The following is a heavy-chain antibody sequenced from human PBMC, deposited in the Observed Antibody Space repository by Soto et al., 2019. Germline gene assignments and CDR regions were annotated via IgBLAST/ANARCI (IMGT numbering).Heavy chain of an antibody. Sequence: ASVKVSCKVSGYSFSEMSMHWVRQTPEKGLEWMGSFDGEDGQTMYAQKFQGRVTMTEDTSADTAYMELSSLRSDDTAVYYCARGGYDEVVGVIDYWGQGTLVTVSS. CDR2: FDGEDGQT. J-gene: IGHJ4*02. V-gene: IGHV1-24*01. D-gene: IGHD2-15*01. CDR1: GYSFSEMS. CDR3: ARGGYDEVVGVIDY.